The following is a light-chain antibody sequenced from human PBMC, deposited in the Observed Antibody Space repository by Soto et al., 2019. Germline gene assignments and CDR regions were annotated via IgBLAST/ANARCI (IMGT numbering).Light chain of an antibody. CDR3: QQYDSAVWT. CDR2: GAS. J-gene: IGKJ1*01. Sequence: EIVLTQSPGTLSLSPGQRATPSCRASQSVTSSYLTWYQQKPGQAPRLLIYGASSVATGTPDRFSGSGSGTEFTLTISRLEPEDFAVYYCQQYDSAVWTFGQGTKVDIK. V-gene: IGKV3-20*01. CDR1: QSVTSSY.